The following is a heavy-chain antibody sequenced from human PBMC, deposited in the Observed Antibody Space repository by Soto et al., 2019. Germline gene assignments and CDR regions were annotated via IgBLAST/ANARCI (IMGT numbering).Heavy chain of an antibody. CDR1: GFTLSHYW. Sequence: EVQLLESGGGLVLPGGTLTLSCGASGFTLSHYWMHWVRQVPGRGLVWVARLNYDGSETHYADSVRGRFAISRDNAKNTVYLQMSNLRAEDTAIYYCVRSSFGCFDYWGRGTLVTVSS. CDR3: VRSSFGCFDY. CDR2: LNYDGSET. D-gene: IGHD3-16*01. V-gene: IGHV3-74*01. J-gene: IGHJ4*02.